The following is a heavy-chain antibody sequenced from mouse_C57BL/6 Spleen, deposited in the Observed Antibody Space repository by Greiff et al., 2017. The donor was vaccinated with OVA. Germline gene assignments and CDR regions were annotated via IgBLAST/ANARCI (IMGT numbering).Heavy chain of an antibody. CDR3: ARREVTTEGTWFAY. D-gene: IGHD2-2*01. CDR1: GYTFTDYY. J-gene: IGHJ3*01. Sequence: VQLQQSGPELVKPGASVKISCKASGYTFTDYYMNWVKQSHGKSLEWIGDINPNNGGTSYNQKFKGKATLTVDKSSSTAYMELRSLTSEDSAVYYCARREVTTEGTWFAYWGQGTLVTVSA. V-gene: IGHV1-26*01. CDR2: INPNNGGT.